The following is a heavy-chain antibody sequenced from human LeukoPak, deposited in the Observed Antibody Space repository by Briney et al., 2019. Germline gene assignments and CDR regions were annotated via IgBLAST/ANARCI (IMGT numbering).Heavy chain of an antibody. V-gene: IGHV3-23*01. CDR3: AKNPFLGYCSGGSCLGY. CDR2: SGGST. J-gene: IGHJ4*02. D-gene: IGHD2-15*01. Sequence: SGGSTYYADSVKGRFTISRDNSKNTLYLQMNSLRAEDTAGYYCAKNPFLGYCSGGSCLGYWGQGTLVTVSS.